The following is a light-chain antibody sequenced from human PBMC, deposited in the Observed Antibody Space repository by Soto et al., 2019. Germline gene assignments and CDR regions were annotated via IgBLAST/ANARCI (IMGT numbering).Light chain of an antibody. CDR3: QSYDSSLSGSYV. CDR1: SGSIGAGYD. J-gene: IGLJ1*01. CDR2: GNN. Sequence: QSVLTQPPSVSGAPGQRVTISCTGSSGSIGAGYDVHWYQRLPGTAPKVLIYGNNNRPSGVPDRFSGSKSGTSASLAITGLQAEDEADYYCQSYDSSLSGSYVFGTGTKVTVL. V-gene: IGLV1-40*01.